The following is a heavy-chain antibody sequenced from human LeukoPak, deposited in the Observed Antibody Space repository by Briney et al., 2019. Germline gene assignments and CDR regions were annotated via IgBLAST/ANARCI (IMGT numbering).Heavy chain of an antibody. Sequence: ASVKVSCKASGGTFSSYAISWVRQAPGQGLEWMGRIIPIFGTANYAQKFQGRVTITTDESTSTAYMELSSLRSEDTAVYYCARDGGLSDYYDSSGYPEGFDYWGQGTLVTVSS. D-gene: IGHD3-22*01. J-gene: IGHJ4*02. CDR2: IIPIFGTA. V-gene: IGHV1-69*05. CDR3: ARDGGLSDYYDSSGYPEGFDY. CDR1: GGTFSSYA.